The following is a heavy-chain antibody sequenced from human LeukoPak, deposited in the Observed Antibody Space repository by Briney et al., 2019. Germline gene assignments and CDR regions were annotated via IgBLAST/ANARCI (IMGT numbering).Heavy chain of an antibody. V-gene: IGHV4-4*09. CDR2: IYTSGST. CDR1: GGSISSYY. Sequence: PSETLSLTCTVSGGSISSYYWSWIRQPPGKGLEWIGYIYTSGSTNYNPSLKSRVTISVDTSKNQFSLKLSSVTAADTAVYYCARHGPYYHDRGFDPWGQRTLVTVSS. J-gene: IGHJ5*02. D-gene: IGHD3-22*01. CDR3: ARHGPYYHDRGFDP.